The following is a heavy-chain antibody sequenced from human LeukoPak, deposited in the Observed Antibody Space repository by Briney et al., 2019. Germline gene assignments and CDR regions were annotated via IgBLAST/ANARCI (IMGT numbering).Heavy chain of an antibody. CDR1: RFTFSSYA. CDR3: AKLQAVAAPYYFDY. Sequence: TGGSLRLSCAASRFTFSSYAMSWVRQAPGKGLEWVSAISGSGGSTYYADSVKGRFTISRDNSKNTLYLQMNSLRAEDAAVYYCAKLQAVAAPYYFDYWGQGTLVTVSS. CDR2: ISGSGGST. D-gene: IGHD6-19*01. V-gene: IGHV3-23*01. J-gene: IGHJ4*02.